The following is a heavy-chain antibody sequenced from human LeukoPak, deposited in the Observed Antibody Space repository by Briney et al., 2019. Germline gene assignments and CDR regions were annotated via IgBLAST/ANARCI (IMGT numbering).Heavy chain of an antibody. V-gene: IGHV1-2*02. CDR2: INPNRGDT. CDR3: ARNPDEHWLDESENWYFDL. Sequence: ASVKVSCKASGFTFTVYNIHWVRQAPGQGLEWMGWINPNRGDTKPAQKFQGRVTMTRDTSISVAYMELSSLQSDDTAVYYCARNPDEHWLDESENWYFDLWGSGTLVTVSS. CDR1: GFTFTVYN. D-gene: IGHD6-19*01. J-gene: IGHJ2*01.